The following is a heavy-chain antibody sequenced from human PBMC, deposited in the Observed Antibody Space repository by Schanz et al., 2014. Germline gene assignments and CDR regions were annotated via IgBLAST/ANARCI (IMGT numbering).Heavy chain of an antibody. Sequence: EGQLVESGGGLVQPGGSLRLSCVVSGFNFRNYWMSWVRQAPGKGLEWVASIKQEGDEKNYVDSVKGRLTISRDNAKNSLYLQMNSLRAEDTAVYYCAGAVATIRADSFDIWGQGTMVAVSS. CDR1: GFNFRNYW. V-gene: IGHV3-7*01. CDR2: IKQEGDEK. D-gene: IGHD5-12*01. J-gene: IGHJ3*02. CDR3: AGAVATIRADSFDI.